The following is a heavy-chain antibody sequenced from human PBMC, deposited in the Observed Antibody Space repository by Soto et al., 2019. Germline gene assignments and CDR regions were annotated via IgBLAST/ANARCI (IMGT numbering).Heavy chain of an antibody. D-gene: IGHD4-17*01. Sequence: PSDTLSLTCAVSGGSISSGDYSWSWIRQPPGKGLERIGYIYHSGSTYYNPSLKSRVTISVDTSKNQFSLKLSSVTAADTAVYYCARSPQPTVTTFVSWGPGTLV. J-gene: IGHJ5*01. CDR3: ARSPQPTVTTFVS. CDR2: IYHSGST. V-gene: IGHV4-30-2*01. CDR1: GGSISSGDYS.